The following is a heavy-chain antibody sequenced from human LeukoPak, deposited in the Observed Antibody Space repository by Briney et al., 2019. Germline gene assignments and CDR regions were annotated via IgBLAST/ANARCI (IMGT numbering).Heavy chain of an antibody. D-gene: IGHD2-15*01. CDR3: AKFRPVYCSGGSCYSDYYYYGMDV. V-gene: IGHV3-23*01. CDR2: ISGSGGST. CDR1: AFTFSSYA. J-gene: IGHJ6*02. Sequence: PGGSLRLSCAASAFTFSSYAMSWVRQAPGKGLEWVSAISGSGGSTYYADSVKGRFTISRDNSKNTLYLQMNSLSSEYTAVYYCAKFRPVYCSGGSCYSDYYYYGMDVWGQGTTVTVSS.